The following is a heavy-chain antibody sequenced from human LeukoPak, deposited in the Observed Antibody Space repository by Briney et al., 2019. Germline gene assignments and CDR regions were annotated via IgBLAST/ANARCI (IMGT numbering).Heavy chain of an antibody. D-gene: IGHD5-18*01. CDR3: ARGRRGYSYGNDAFDI. V-gene: IGHV1-24*01. Sequence: ASVKVSCKVSEYTLTELSMHWVRQAPGKGLEWMGGFDPEDGETIYAQKFQGRVTITADKSTSTAYMELSSLRSEDTAVYYCARGRRGYSYGNDAFDIWGQGTMVTVSS. CDR2: FDPEDGET. J-gene: IGHJ3*02. CDR1: EYTLTELS.